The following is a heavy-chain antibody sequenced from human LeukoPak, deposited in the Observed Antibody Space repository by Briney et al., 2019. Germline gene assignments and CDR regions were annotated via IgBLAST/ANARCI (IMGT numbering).Heavy chain of an antibody. V-gene: IGHV3-23*01. J-gene: IGHJ4*02. D-gene: IGHD5-18*01. CDR3: ARDRGYSCGY. CDR1: GFTFSTYA. Sequence: QPGGSLRLSCKASGFTFSTYAMNWVRQAPGKGLEWVSSISGSGDSTYYADSVKGRFTISRDNSKNTLYLQMNSLRAEDTAVYYCARDRGYSCGYWGQGTLVTVSS. CDR2: ISGSGDST.